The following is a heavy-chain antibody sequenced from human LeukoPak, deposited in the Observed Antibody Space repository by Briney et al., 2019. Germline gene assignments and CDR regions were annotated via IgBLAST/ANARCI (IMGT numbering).Heavy chain of an antibody. Sequence: PSQTLSLTCSVSGDSIRSGTYYWSWIRQPAGKGLEWIGRIYTSGSTSYNPSLKSRVTISVDTSKNQFSLKLTSVTAADTAVYCCARGGGATRIDYWGQGTLVTVSS. V-gene: IGHV4-61*02. J-gene: IGHJ4*02. CDR3: ARGGGATRIDY. CDR2: IYTSGST. CDR1: GDSIRSGTYY. D-gene: IGHD5-12*01.